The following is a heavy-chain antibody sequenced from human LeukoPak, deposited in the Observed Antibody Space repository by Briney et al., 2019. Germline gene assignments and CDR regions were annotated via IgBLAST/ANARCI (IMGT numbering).Heavy chain of an antibody. D-gene: IGHD2-2*01. J-gene: IGHJ4*02. CDR2: IYYSGST. CDR3: APYCSSTSCYGEGDY. Sequence: SQTLSLTCTVSGGSISSGGYYWSWIRQHPGKGLEWIVYIYYSGSTYYNPSLKSRVTISVDTSKNQFSLKLSSVTAADTAVYYCAPYCSSTSCYGEGDYWGQGTLVTVSS. CDR1: GGSISSGGYY. V-gene: IGHV4-31*03.